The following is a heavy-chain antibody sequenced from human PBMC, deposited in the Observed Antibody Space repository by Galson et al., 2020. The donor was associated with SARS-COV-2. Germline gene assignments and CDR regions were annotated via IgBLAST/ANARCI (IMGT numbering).Heavy chain of an antibody. J-gene: IGHJ4*02. CDR3: AKSKLSGYYDSSGYCDY. CDR1: GFTFRSYG. V-gene: IGHV3-30*02. Sequence: GESVKISCAASGFTFRSYGMHWVRQAPGKGLEWVAFIRYDGSNKYYADSVKGRFTISRDNSKNTLYLQMNSLRAEDTAVYYCAKSKLSGYYDSSGYCDYWGQGTLVTVSS. CDR2: IRYDGSNK. D-gene: IGHD3-22*01.